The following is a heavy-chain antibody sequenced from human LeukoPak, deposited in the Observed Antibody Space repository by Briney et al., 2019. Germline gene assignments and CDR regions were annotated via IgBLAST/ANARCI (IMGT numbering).Heavy chain of an antibody. J-gene: IGHJ3*01. V-gene: IGHV3-7*01. CDR3: ARDSGSAYYYGSGTYYYDAFDF. CDR1: GFTFSSYW. D-gene: IGHD3-10*01. Sequence: GGSLRLSCTVSGFTFSSYWMTWVRQAPGKGLEWVANIRQDESEKYYVDSVKGRFTISRDNAKNSLYLQMNSLRAEDTAVYYCARDSGSAYYYGSGTYYYDAFDFWGQGTTVTVPS. CDR2: IRQDESEK.